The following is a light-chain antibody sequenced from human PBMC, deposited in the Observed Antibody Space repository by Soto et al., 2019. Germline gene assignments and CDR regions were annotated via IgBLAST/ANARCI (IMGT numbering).Light chain of an antibody. Sequence: QSALTQPASVSGSPGQSITISCTGTSSDAGGYNYVSWYQQHPGKAPKLMIYDVSNRPSGVSNRFSGSKSGNTASLTISGLQAEDEADYYCSSYTSRSTLVVFGRGTKLTVL. J-gene: IGLJ2*01. CDR1: SSDAGGYNY. CDR3: SSYTSRSTLVV. V-gene: IGLV2-14*01. CDR2: DVS.